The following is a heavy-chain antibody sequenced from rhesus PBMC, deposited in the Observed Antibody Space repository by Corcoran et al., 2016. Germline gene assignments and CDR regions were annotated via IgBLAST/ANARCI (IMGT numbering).Heavy chain of an antibody. CDR3: ARGARIAAAGRGFDY. CDR1: GGSISSSY. V-gene: IGHV4-169*01. J-gene: IGHJ4*01. CDR2: IYGSGSST. D-gene: IGHD6-25*01. Sequence: QLQLQESGPGLVKPSETLSVTCAVSGGSISSSYWSWIRQAPGKGLAWIGYIYGSGSSTNYNPSLKSRVTLSVDTSKNQLSLKLSSVTTADTAVYYCARGARIAAAGRGFDYWGQGVLVTVSS.